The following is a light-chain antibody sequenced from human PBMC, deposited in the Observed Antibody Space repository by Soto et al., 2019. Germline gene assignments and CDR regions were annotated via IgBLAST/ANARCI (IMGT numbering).Light chain of an antibody. CDR3: QQYNNLPPFT. V-gene: IGKV3-15*01. Sequence: EIVMTQSPVTLSVSPGERATLSCRASQSVSNNLAWYQQQPGQAPSLLIYGASTRATGIPARFSGSGSGTESTLTISSLQSQDFVVYYCQQYNNLPPFTFGQGTGLEIK. CDR2: GAS. CDR1: QSVSNN. J-gene: IGKJ5*01.